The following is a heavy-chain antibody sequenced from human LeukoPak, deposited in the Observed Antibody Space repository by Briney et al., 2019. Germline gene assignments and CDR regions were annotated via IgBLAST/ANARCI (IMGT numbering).Heavy chain of an antibody. D-gene: IGHD3-22*01. CDR3: ARADTMMLPFDT. CDR1: GFTFSRYS. CDR2: IRSSSSTT. V-gene: IGHV3-48*01. Sequence: GESLRLSCAGSGFTFSRYSMNWVRQAPGKGLEWVSYIRSSSSTTYYADSVKGRFTISRDNAKNSLYLQMNSLGAEDTAVYYCARADTMMLPFDTWGQGTMVAVSS. J-gene: IGHJ3*02.